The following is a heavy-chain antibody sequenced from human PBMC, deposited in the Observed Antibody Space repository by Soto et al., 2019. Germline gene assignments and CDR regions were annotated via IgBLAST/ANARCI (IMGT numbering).Heavy chain of an antibody. CDR1: GFTFSSYA. CDR3: AKFGMVRGGIGQFDYYYYYMDV. Sequence: PGGSLRLSCAASGFTFSSYAMSWVRQAPGKGLEWVSAISGSGGSTYYADSVKGRFTISRDNSKNTLYLQMNSLRAEDTAVYYCAKFGMVRGGIGQFDYYYYYMDVWGKETTVTVSS. J-gene: IGHJ6*03. D-gene: IGHD3-10*01. CDR2: ISGSGGST. V-gene: IGHV3-23*01.